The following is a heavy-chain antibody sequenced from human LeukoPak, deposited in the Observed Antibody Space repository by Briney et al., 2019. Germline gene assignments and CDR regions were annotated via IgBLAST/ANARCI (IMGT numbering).Heavy chain of an antibody. CDR1: GGSISSSSYY. V-gene: IGHV4-39*01. CDR2: IYYSGST. Sequence: PSETLSLTCTVSGGSISSSSYYWGWIRQPPGKGLEWIGSIYYSGSTYYNPSLKSRVTISVDTSKNQFSLKLSSVTAADTAVYYCARHLPPPYYYGMDVWGQGTTATVSS. J-gene: IGHJ6*02. CDR3: ARHLPPPYYYGMDV.